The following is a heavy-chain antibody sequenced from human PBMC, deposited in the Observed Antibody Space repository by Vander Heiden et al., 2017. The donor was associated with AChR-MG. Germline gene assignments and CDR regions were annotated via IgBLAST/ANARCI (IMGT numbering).Heavy chain of an antibody. J-gene: IGHJ6*02. D-gene: IGHD4-4*01. CDR2: ISSSGSTI. V-gene: IGHV3-11*01. CDR1: GFPFSDHY. CDR3: ARDGYSNPGYYYYGMDV. Sequence: QVQLVESGGGLVKPGGSLRLSCAAAGFPFSDHYMSGIRQAPGKGLEWVSYISSSGSTIYYADSVKGRFTISRDNAKNSLYLQMNSLRAEDTAVYYCARDGYSNPGYYYYGMDVWGQGTTVTVSS.